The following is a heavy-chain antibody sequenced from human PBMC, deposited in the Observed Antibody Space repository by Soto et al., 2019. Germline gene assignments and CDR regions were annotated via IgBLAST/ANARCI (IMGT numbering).Heavy chain of an antibody. V-gene: IGHV3-30*04. CDR1: GFIFSSYA. J-gene: IGHJ4*02. Sequence: QLHVVESGGGVVQPGRSLRLSCAASGFIFSSYAFHWVRQAPGKGPEWVALISFAGSNEFYADSVKGRFTISRDKSKNMVYLHMRRLTFADMAVYYCARDYGRALPTGYYLDQWGQGALVIVSS. CDR2: ISFAGSNE. CDR3: ARDYGRALPTGYYLDQ. D-gene: IGHD4-17*01.